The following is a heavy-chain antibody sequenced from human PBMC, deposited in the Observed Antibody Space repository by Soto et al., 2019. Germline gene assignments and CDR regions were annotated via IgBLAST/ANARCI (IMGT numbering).Heavy chain of an antibody. CDR1: GGTFSSYA. D-gene: IGHD6-6*01. CDR2: IIPIFGTA. Sequence: SVKVSCKASGGTFSSYAISWVRQAPGQGLEWMGGIIPIFGTANYAQKFQGRVTITADESTSTAYMELSSLRSEYTAVYYCATLTSRRDDAFDIWGQGTMVTVS. J-gene: IGHJ3*02. V-gene: IGHV1-69*13. CDR3: ATLTSRRDDAFDI.